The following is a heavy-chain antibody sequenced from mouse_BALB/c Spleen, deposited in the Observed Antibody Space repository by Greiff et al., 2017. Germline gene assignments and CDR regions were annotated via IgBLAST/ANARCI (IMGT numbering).Heavy chain of an antibody. V-gene: IGHV5-17*02. CDR2: VSSGSSTI. J-gene: IGHJ4*01. CDR3: ARGGGNSYYYAMDY. D-gene: IGHD2-1*01. CDR1: GFTFSSFG. Sequence: DVQLVESGGGLVQPGGSRKLSCAASGFTFSSFGMHWVRQAPEKGLEWVAYVSSGSSTIYYADTVKGRFTISRDNPKNTLFLQMTSLRSEDTAMYYCARGGGNSYYYAMDYWGQGTSVTVSS.